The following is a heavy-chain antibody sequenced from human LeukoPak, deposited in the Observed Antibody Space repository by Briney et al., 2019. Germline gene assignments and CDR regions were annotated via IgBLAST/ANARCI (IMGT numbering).Heavy chain of an antibody. J-gene: IGHJ4*02. Sequence: GGSLRLSCAAAGFTFSSYSMNWVRQAPGKGLEWVSSISSSSSYIYYADSVKGRFTISRDNAKNSLYLQMNSLRAEDTAVYYCARDLTSKFDYWGQGTLVTVSS. CDR2: ISSSSSYI. CDR1: GFTFSSYS. V-gene: IGHV3-21*01. CDR3: ARDLTSKFDY. D-gene: IGHD4-11*01.